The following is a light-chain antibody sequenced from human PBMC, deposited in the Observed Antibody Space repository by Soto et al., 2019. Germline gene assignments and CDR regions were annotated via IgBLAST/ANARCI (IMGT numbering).Light chain of an antibody. J-gene: IGKJ4*01. CDR1: QSVSSN. V-gene: IGKV3-15*01. CDR2: GAS. CDR3: QQYYSAPLT. Sequence: EIVMTQSPATLSVCPGERATLSCGASQSVSSNLAWYQQKPGQAPRLLIYGASTRATGIPARFSGSGSGTEFTLTISSLQAEDVAVYYCQQYYSAPLTFGGGTKVDIK.